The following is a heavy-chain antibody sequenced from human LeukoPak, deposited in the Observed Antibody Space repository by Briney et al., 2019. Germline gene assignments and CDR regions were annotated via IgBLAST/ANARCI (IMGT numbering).Heavy chain of an antibody. CDR3: ARGGNDNWFGP. CDR1: GGSFSGYY. CDR2: INHSGST. Sequence: PSETLSLTCAVYGGSFSGYYWSWIRQPPGKGLEWIGEINHSGSTNYNPSLKSRVTISVDTSKNQFSLKLSSVTAADTAVYYCARGGNDNWFGPWGQGTLVTVSS. V-gene: IGHV4-34*01. J-gene: IGHJ5*02.